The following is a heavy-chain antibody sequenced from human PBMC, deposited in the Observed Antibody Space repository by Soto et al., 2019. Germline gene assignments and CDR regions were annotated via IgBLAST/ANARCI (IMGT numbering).Heavy chain of an antibody. D-gene: IGHD2-2*01. CDR2: FDPEDGET. Sequence: ASVKVSCKVSGYTLTELSMHWVRQAPGKGLEWMGGFDPEDGETIYAQKFQGRVTMTEDTSTDTAYMELSSLRSEDTAVYYCATRGGLDIVVVPAATYYYYYGMDVRGQGTTVTVSS. J-gene: IGHJ6*02. CDR1: GYTLTELS. V-gene: IGHV1-24*01. CDR3: ATRGGLDIVVVPAATYYYYYGMDV.